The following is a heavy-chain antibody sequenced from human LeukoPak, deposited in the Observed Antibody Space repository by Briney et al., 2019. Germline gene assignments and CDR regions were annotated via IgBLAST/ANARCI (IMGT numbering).Heavy chain of an antibody. CDR2: INHSGST. CDR3: ARGGQWLGALY. V-gene: IGHV4-34*01. D-gene: IGHD6-19*01. Sequence: PSETLSLTCAVYGGSFSGYYWSWIRQPPGKGLEWIGEINHSGSTNYNPSLKSRATISVDTSKNQFSLKLSSVTAADTAVYYCARGGQWLGALYWGQGTLVTVSS. CDR1: GGSFSGYY. J-gene: IGHJ4*02.